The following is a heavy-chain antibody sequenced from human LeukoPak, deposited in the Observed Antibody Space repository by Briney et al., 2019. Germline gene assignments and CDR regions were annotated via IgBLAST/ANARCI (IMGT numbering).Heavy chain of an antibody. V-gene: IGHV4-31*03. CDR3: ASLPSAAAGDDAFDI. J-gene: IGHJ3*02. D-gene: IGHD6-13*01. Sequence: SETLSLTCTVSGGSISSGGDYWSWIRQHPGKGLEWIGYIYYSGSTYYNPSLKSRVTISVDTSKNQFSLKLSSVTAADTAVYYCASLPSAAAGDDAFDIRGPRDNGHRLF. CDR1: GGSISSGGDY. CDR2: IYYSGST.